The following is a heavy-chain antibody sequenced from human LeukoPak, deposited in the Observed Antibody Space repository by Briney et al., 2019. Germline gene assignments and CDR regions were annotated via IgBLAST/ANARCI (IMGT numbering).Heavy chain of an antibody. D-gene: IGHD3-22*01. CDR3: ARAANYYDSSGSPLSDY. J-gene: IGHJ4*02. Sequence: PGRSLRLSCAASGFTFSSYAMHWVRQAPGKGLEWVAVISYDGSNKYYADSVKGRFTISRDNSKNTLYLQMNSLRAEDTAVYYCARAANYYDSSGSPLSDYWGQGTQVTVSS. CDR2: ISYDGSNK. CDR1: GFTFSSYA. V-gene: IGHV3-30-3*01.